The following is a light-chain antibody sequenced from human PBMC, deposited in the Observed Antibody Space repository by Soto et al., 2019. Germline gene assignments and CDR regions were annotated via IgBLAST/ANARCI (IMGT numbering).Light chain of an antibody. J-gene: IGLJ2*01. CDR1: SSDVGGYNY. V-gene: IGLV2-8*01. CDR3: SSFAGYNSLV. CDR2: EVS. Sequence: QSVLTQPPSASGSPGQSVTISCTGTSSDVGGYNYVSWYQQHPGKAPKLMISEVSKRPSGVPDRFSGSKSGNTASLTVSGLLAEDEADYYCSSFAGYNSLVFGGGIKLTVL.